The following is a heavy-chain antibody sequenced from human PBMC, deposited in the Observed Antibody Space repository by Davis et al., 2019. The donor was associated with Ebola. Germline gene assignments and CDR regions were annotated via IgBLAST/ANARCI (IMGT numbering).Heavy chain of an antibody. J-gene: IGHJ4*02. CDR3: ARVGQELDY. D-gene: IGHD1-1*01. V-gene: IGHV3-48*04. CDR1: GFTFSSYS. Sequence: GESLKISCAASGFTFSSYSMNWVRQAPGKGLEWVSYISSSSSTIYYADSVKGRFTISRDNAKNSLYLQMNSLRAEDTAVYYCARVGQELDYWGQGTLVTVSS. CDR2: ISSSSSTI.